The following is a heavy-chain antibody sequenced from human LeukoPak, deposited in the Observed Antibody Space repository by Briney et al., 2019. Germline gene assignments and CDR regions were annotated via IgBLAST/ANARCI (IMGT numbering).Heavy chain of an antibody. D-gene: IGHD5-24*01. CDR3: ARLDGYKRYFDY. J-gene: IGHJ4*02. CDR2: INHSGST. CDR1: GGSFSGYY. Sequence: SETLSLTCAVYGGSFSGYYWSWIRQPPGKGLEWIGEINHSGSTNYNPSLKSRVTISVDTSKNQFSLKLSSVTAADTAVYYCARLDGYKRYFDYWGQGTLVTVSS. V-gene: IGHV4-34*01.